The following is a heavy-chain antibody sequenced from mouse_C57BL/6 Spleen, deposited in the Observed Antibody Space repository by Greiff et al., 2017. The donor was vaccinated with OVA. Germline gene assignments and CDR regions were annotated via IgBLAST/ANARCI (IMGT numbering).Heavy chain of an antibody. D-gene: IGHD2-1*01. J-gene: IGHJ3*01. CDR1: GYTFTSYW. CDR2: IYPGSGST. Sequence: QVQLQQPGAELVKPGASVTMSCKASGYTFTSYWITWVKQRPGQGLEWIGDIYPGSGSTNYNEKFKSKATLTVDTSSSTAYMQLSSLTSEDSAVYYCAREGGGYGSYPAWFAYWGQGTLVTVSA. CDR3: AREGGGYGSYPAWFAY. V-gene: IGHV1-55*01.